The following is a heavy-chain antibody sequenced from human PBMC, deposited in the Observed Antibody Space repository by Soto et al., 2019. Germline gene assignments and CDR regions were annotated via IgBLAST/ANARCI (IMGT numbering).Heavy chain of an antibody. CDR2: IWYDGSNK. Sequence: GGSLRLSCAASGFTFSSYGMHWVRQAPGKGLEWVAVIWYDGSNKYYADSVKGRFTISRDNAKNSLYLQMNSLRAEDTAVYFCARGDYYDTSGPFSDAFDIWGQGTMVTVSS. V-gene: IGHV3-33*03. D-gene: IGHD3-22*01. CDR1: GFTFSSYG. CDR3: ARGDYYDTSGPFSDAFDI. J-gene: IGHJ3*02.